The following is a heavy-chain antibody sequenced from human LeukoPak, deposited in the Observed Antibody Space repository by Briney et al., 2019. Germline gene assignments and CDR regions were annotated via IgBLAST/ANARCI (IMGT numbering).Heavy chain of an antibody. CDR1: GVSFSGYY. D-gene: IGHD2-15*01. Sequence: SETLSLTCAVYGVSFSGYYWSWIRQPPGKGLEWIGEINHSGSTNYNPSLKSRVTISVDTSKNQFSLKLSSVTAADTAVYYCARGGGGRRADYWGQGTLVTVSS. V-gene: IGHV4-34*01. CDR3: ARGGGGRRADY. CDR2: INHSGST. J-gene: IGHJ4*02.